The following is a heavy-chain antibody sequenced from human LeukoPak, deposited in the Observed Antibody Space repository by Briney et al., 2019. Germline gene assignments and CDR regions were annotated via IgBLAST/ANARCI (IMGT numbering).Heavy chain of an antibody. CDR3: ARDRMIERWLFDY. V-gene: IGHV3-30-3*01. Sequence: AGGSLRLSCAASGFTFSDFWMHWVRQAPGKGLEWVAVISYDGSNKYYADSVKGRFTISRDNSKNTLYLQMNSLRAEDTAVYYCARDRMIERWLFDYWGQGTLVTVSS. CDR1: GFTFSDFW. J-gene: IGHJ4*02. D-gene: IGHD5-24*01. CDR2: ISYDGSNK.